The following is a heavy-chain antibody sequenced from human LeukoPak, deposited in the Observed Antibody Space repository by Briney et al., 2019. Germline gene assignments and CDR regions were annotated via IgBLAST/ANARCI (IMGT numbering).Heavy chain of an antibody. CDR3: ARAIRADRRGSWFDP. CDR1: GYPFTSYD. D-gene: IGHD6-6*01. Sequence: ASVKVSCKASGYPFTSYDINWVRQATGQGLEWMGWMNPNSGNTGYAQKFQGRVTFSRNTSITTAYMELSSLRSEDTAVYYCARAIRADRRGSWFDPWGQGTLVTVSS. J-gene: IGHJ5*02. V-gene: IGHV1-8*03. CDR2: MNPNSGNT.